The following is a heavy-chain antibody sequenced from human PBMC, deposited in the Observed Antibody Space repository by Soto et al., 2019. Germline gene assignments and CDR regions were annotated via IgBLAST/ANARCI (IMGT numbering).Heavy chain of an antibody. Sequence: QLQLQESGPGLVKPSETLSLTCTVSGGSISTYYWNWIRQPPGKGLEWIGEIYYSGRTNYNPSLNGRVAISVDMSKNQFSLNLSSVTPADTAVYYCARGRGYSGQRRGWFDPWGQGTLVTVSS. CDR3: ARGRGYSGQRRGWFDP. CDR2: IYYSGRT. V-gene: IGHV4-59*01. J-gene: IGHJ5*02. CDR1: GGSISTYY. D-gene: IGHD5-12*01.